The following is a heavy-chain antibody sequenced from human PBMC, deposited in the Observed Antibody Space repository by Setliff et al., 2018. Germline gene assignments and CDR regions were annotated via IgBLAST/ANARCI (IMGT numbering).Heavy chain of an antibody. D-gene: IGHD3-10*01. V-gene: IGHV4-39*01. J-gene: IGHJ4*02. CDR3: ARHEFVGGYYGSVTYRHFDY. CDR1: GDSISSTSYQ. CDR2: IYYTGTA. Sequence: KPSETLSLTCTVSGDSISSTSYQWGWVRQPPGKGLEWIGSIYYTGTAYYNPSLKSRVTISVDTSKNQFSLQVTSLAATDTALNFCARHEFVGGYYGSVTYRHFDYWGQGILVTVSS.